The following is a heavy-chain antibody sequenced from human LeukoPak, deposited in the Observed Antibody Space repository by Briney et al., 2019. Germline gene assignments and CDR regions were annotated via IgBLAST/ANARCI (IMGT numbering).Heavy chain of an antibody. Sequence: PGGSLRVSCAASGFTFSSYAMHWVRQAPGKGLEWVAVISYDGSNKYYADSVEGRFTISRDNSKNTLYLQMNSLRAEDTAVYYCAREYCSGGSCYGYYYYGMDVWGQGTTVTVPS. V-gene: IGHV3-30-3*01. J-gene: IGHJ6*02. CDR3: AREYCSGGSCYGYYYYGMDV. CDR2: ISYDGSNK. CDR1: GFTFSSYA. D-gene: IGHD2-15*01.